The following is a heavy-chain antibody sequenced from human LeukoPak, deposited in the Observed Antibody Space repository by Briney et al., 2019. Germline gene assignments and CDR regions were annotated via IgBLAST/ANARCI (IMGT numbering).Heavy chain of an antibody. CDR2: ISYDGSNK. CDR3: ARDGETTPGLVFYYYYMDV. D-gene: IGHD4-17*01. CDR1: GFTFSSYA. V-gene: IGHV3-30*04. Sequence: GGSVRLSCAASGFTFSSYAMHWVRQAPGKGLEWVAVISYDGSNKYYADSVKGRFTISRDNSKNTLYLQMNSLRAEDTAVYYCARDGETTPGLVFYYYYMDVWGKGTTVTVSS. J-gene: IGHJ6*03.